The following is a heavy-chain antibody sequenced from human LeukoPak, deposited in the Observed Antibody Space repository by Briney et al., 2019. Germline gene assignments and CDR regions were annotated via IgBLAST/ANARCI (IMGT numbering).Heavy chain of an antibody. V-gene: IGHV4-34*01. D-gene: IGHD3-10*01. J-gene: IGHJ6*03. CDR1: GGSFSGYY. CDR3: ARGVTMVRGVLYYYYMDV. CDR2: INHSGST. Sequence: SETLSLTCAVYGGSFSGYYWSWIRQPPGKGLEWIGEINHSGSTNYNPSLKSRVTISVDTSKNQFSLKLSSVTAADTAVYYCARGVTMVRGVLYYYYMDVWGKGTTVTVSS.